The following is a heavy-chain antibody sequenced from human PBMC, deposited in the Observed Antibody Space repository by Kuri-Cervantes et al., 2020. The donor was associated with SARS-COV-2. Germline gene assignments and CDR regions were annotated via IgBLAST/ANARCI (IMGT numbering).Heavy chain of an antibody. V-gene: IGHV3-48*01. Sequence: GGSLRLSCAASGFTFSSYSMNWVRQAPGKGLEWVSYISSSSSTIYYADSVKGRFTISRDNAKNSLYLQMNSLRAEDTAVYYCARDRSGRTNASLRLDYFDYWGQGTLVTVSS. CDR1: GFTFSSYS. CDR3: ARDRSGRTNASLRLDYFDY. J-gene: IGHJ4*02. CDR2: ISSSSSTI. D-gene: IGHD2-8*01.